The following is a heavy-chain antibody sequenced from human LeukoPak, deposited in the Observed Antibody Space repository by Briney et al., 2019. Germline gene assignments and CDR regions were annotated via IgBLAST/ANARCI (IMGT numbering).Heavy chain of an antibody. CDR2: INHSGST. CDR3: ARGQLVPAAKKRDYYYGMDV. Sequence: SETLSLTCAVYGGSFSGYYWSWIRQPSGKGLEWMGEINHSGSTNYNPSLKSRVTISVDTSKNQFSLKLSSVTAADTAVYYCARGQLVPAAKKRDYYYGMDVWGKGTTVTVSS. V-gene: IGHV4-34*01. D-gene: IGHD2-2*01. J-gene: IGHJ6*04. CDR1: GGSFSGYY.